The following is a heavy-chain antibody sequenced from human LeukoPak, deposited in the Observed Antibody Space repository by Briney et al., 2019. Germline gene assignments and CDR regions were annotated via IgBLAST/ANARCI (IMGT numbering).Heavy chain of an antibody. D-gene: IGHD3-22*01. CDR1: GGTFSSYA. CDR2: IIPIFGTA. J-gene: IGHJ5*02. CDR3: ARVIASRGYWFDP. V-gene: IGHV1-69*05. Sequence: GSSVKVSCKASGGTFSSYAISWVRQAPGQGLEWMGGIIPIFGTANYAQKFQGRVTITTDESTSTAYMELSSLRSEDTAVYYCARVIASRGYWFDPWGQGTLVTVSP.